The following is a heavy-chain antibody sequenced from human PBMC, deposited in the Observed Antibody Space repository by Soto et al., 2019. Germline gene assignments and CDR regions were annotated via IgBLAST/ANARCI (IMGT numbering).Heavy chain of an antibody. J-gene: IGHJ3*02. CDR3: ATDRVAFDM. V-gene: IGHV1-2*02. CDR1: GYMFTGYY. D-gene: IGHD3-22*01. Sequence: GASVKVSCKASGYMFTGYYIHWVRQAPGQGLEWMGWINPKSGGTKYAEKFQGRVSMPGDTSITTASLELSSLTSDDTAVYYCATDRVAFDMWGQGTKVTVSS. CDR2: INPKSGGT.